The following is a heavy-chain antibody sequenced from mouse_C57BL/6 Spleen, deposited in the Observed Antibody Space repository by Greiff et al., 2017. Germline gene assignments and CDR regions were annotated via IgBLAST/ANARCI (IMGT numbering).Heavy chain of an antibody. CDR3: ARESMVTSWFAY. CDR1: GFTFSSYA. D-gene: IGHD2-10*02. V-gene: IGHV5-4*01. J-gene: IGHJ3*01. CDR2: ISDGGSYT. Sequence: EVKLVESGGGLVKPGGSLKLSCAASGFTFSSYAMSWVRQTPEKRLEWVATISDGGSYTYYPDNVKGRFTISRDNAKNNLYLQMSHLKSEDTAMYYCARESMVTSWFAYWCQGTLVTVSA.